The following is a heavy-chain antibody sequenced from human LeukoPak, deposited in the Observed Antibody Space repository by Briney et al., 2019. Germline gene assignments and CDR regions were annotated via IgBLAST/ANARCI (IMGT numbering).Heavy chain of an antibody. CDR3: ARGLTAMVDY. Sequence: PSETLSLTCAVYGGSFSGYYWSWIRQPPGKGLEWIGYIYYSGSTNYNPSLKSRVTISVDTSKNQFSLKLSSVTAADTAVYYCARGLTAMVDYWGQGTLVTVSS. D-gene: IGHD5-18*01. V-gene: IGHV4-59*01. CDR1: GGSFSGYY. CDR2: IYYSGST. J-gene: IGHJ4*02.